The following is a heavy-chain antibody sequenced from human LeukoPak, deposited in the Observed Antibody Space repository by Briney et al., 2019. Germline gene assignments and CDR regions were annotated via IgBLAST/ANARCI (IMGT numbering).Heavy chain of an antibody. J-gene: IGHJ6*04. CDR3: ARDHTAMVKDYYYGMDV. CDR1: GGTFSSYA. V-gene: IGHV1-69*13. Sequence: PVKVSCKASGGTFSSYAISWARQAPGQGLEWMGGIIPIFGTANYAQKFQGRVTITADESTSTAYMELSSLRSEDTAVYYCARDHTAMVKDYYYGMDVWGKGTTVTVSS. D-gene: IGHD5-18*01. CDR2: IIPIFGTA.